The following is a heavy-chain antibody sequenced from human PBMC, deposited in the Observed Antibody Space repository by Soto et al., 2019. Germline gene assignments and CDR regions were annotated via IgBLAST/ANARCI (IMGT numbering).Heavy chain of an antibody. J-gene: IGHJ4*02. D-gene: IGHD3-3*01. CDR1: GGSISSGGYY. V-gene: IGHV4-31*03. Sequence: SETLSLTCTVSGGSISSGGYYWSWIRQHPGKGLEWIGYIYYSGSTYYNPSLKSRVTISVDTSKNQFSLKLSSVTAADTAVYYCARLHDFWSGYFAEERYFDYWGQGTLVTVSS. CDR2: IYYSGST. CDR3: ARLHDFWSGYFAEERYFDY.